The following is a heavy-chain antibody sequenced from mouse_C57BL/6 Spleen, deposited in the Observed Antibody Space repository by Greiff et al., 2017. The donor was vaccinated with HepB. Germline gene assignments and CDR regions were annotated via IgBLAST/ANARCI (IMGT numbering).Heavy chain of an antibody. CDR1: GFTFSSYA. CDR3: ARALYGSGNY. CDR2: ISDGGSYT. Sequence: EVQRVESGGGLVKPGGSLKLSCAASGFTFSSYAMSWVRQTPEKRLEWVATISDGGSYTYYPDNVKGRFTISRDNAKNNLYLQMSHLKSEDTAMYYCARALYGSGNYWGQGTTLTVSS. J-gene: IGHJ2*01. D-gene: IGHD1-1*01. V-gene: IGHV5-4*01.